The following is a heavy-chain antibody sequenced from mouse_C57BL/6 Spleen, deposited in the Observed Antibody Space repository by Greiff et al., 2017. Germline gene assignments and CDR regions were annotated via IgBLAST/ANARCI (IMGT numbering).Heavy chain of an antibody. J-gene: IGHJ1*03. Sequence: DVKLVESGGDLVKPGGSLKLSCAASGFTFSSYGMSWVRQTPDKRLEWVATISSGGSYTYYPDSVKGRFTISRDNAKNTLYLQMSSLKSEDTAMYYCARLPITTVVDWYFDVWGTGTTVTVSS. CDR1: GFTFSSYG. CDR3: ARLPITTVVDWYFDV. V-gene: IGHV5-6*02. CDR2: ISSGGSYT. D-gene: IGHD1-1*01.